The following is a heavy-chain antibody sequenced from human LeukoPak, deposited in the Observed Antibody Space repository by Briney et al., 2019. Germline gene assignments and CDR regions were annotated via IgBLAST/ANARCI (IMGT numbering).Heavy chain of an antibody. J-gene: IGHJ5*02. CDR3: AKETFDP. V-gene: IGHV3-74*01. Sequence: GGSLSLSCAASGFTFSSYWMHWVRQAPGKGLVWVSRIKTDGSSTDYADSVKGRFTISRDNAKNTLYLQMNSLRAEDTAVYYCAKETFDPWGQGTLVTVSS. CDR2: IKTDGSST. CDR1: GFTFSSYW.